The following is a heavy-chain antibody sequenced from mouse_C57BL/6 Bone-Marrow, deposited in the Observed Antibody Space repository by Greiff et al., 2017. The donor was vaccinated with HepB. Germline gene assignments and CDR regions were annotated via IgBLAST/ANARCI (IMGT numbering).Heavy chain of an antibody. J-gene: IGHJ2*01. D-gene: IGHD1-1*01. CDR2: IYPGSGNT. CDR3: AREGYYYGSRSFDY. CDR1: GYTFTDYY. Sequence: QVQLQQSGAELVRPGASVKLSCKASGYTFTDYYINWVKQRPGQGLEWIARIYPGSGNTYYNEKFKGKATLTAEKSSSTAYMQLSSLTSEDSAAYFCAREGYYYGSRSFDYWGQGTTLTVSS. V-gene: IGHV1-76*01.